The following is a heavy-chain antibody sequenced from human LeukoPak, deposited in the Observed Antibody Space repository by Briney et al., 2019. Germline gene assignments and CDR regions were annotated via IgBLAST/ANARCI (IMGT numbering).Heavy chain of an antibody. Sequence: PGGSLRLSCAASGFTFSSYAMHWVRQAPGKGLEWVAVISYDGSNKYYADSVKGRFTISRDNSKNTLYLQMNSLRADDTALYYCAKNEIWWLPDSWGQGTLATVSS. J-gene: IGHJ4*02. CDR3: AKNEIWWLPDS. D-gene: IGHD5-12*01. V-gene: IGHV3-30*04. CDR2: ISYDGSNK. CDR1: GFTFSSYA.